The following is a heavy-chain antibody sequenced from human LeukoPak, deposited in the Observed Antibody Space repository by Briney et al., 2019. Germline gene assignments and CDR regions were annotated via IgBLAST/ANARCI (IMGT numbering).Heavy chain of an antibody. V-gene: IGHV4-34*01. Sequence: PSETLSLTCAVYGGSFSGYYWSWIRQPPGKGLEWIGEINHSGSTNYNPSLKSRVTISVDTSKNQFSLKLSSVTAADTAVYYCARVYRSRHGYNAFYYYYGMTSGAKGPRSPSP. CDR3: ARVYRSRHGYNAFYYYYGMTS. D-gene: IGHD5-24*01. J-gene: IGHJ6*02. CDR2: INHSGST. CDR1: GGSFSGYY.